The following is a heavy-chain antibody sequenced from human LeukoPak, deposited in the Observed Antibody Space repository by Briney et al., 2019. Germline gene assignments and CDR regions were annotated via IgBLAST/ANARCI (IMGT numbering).Heavy chain of an antibody. Sequence: GGSLRLSCAASGFTFSGYSMNWVRQAPGKGLEWVSSISSGSSFIYYADSVKGRFTVSRDNAKNSLYLQMNSLRAEDTAVYYWGGEQGGKRLFGPRGQGTLVTVSS. CDR3: GGEQGGKRLFGP. CDR1: GFTFSGYS. CDR2: ISSGSSFI. J-gene: IGHJ5*02. V-gene: IGHV3-21*01.